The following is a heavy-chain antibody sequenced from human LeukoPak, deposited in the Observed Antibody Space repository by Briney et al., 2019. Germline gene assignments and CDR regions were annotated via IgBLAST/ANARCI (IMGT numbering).Heavy chain of an antibody. V-gene: IGHV1-2*02. CDR1: GYTFTGYY. J-gene: IGHJ4*02. Sequence: GASVKVSCKASGYTFTGYYMHWVRQAPGQGLEWMGWITPNSGGTNYAQKFQGRVTMTRDTAISTAYMELSRLRSDDTAVYYCARDYYDSSGYCFDYWGQGTLVTVSS. CDR2: ITPNSGGT. CDR3: ARDYYDSSGYCFDY. D-gene: IGHD3-22*01.